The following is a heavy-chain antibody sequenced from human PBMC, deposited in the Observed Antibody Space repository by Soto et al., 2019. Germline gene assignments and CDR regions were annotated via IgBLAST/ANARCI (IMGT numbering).Heavy chain of an antibody. CDR3: DRFMTTVSFDY. V-gene: IGHV1-2*02. Sequence: ASVKVSCKASGYTFTGYYMHWVRQAPGQGLEWMGWINPNSGGTNYAQKFQGRVTMTRDTSISTAYMELSRLRSDDTAAYHCDRFMTTVSFDYCGQGTLVTVSS. CDR1: GYTFTGYY. D-gene: IGHD4-17*01. CDR2: INPNSGGT. J-gene: IGHJ4*02.